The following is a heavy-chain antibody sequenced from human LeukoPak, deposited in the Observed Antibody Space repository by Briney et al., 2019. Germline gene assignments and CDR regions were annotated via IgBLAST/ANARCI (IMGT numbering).Heavy chain of an antibody. J-gene: IGHJ4*02. CDR1: GGSISSYY. CDR2: IYYSGST. D-gene: IGHD1-26*01. V-gene: IGHV4-59*01. Sequence: SETLSFTCTVSGGSISSYYWSWIRQPPGKGLEWIGYIYYSGSTNYNPSLKSRVTISVDTSKNQFSLKLSSVTAADTAVYYCARYSGSPDDYFDYWGQGTLVTVSS. CDR3: ARYSGSPDDYFDY.